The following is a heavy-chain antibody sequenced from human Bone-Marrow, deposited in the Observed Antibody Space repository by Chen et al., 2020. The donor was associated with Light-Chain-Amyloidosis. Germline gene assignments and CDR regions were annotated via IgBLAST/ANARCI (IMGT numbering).Heavy chain of an antibody. CDR2: ILSGGNT. J-gene: IGHJ4*02. Sequence: EVQLVETGGGLIQPGGSLRLSCAASGFPVSSNYLSWVRQAPGKGLEWVSVILSGGNTYYADSVKGRFTISRDNSKNTLYLQMNSLRAEDTAVYYCAGMDRSGYYHFQYWGQGTLVTVSS. V-gene: IGHV3-53*02. CDR1: GFPVSSNY. CDR3: AGMDRSGYYHFQY. D-gene: IGHD3-22*01.